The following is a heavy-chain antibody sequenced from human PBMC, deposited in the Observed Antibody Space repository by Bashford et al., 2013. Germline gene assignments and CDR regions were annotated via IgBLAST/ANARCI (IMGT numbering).Heavy chain of an antibody. CDR3: AAHRGDCSSGACYAIYFIY. Sequence: GSLRLSCAASGFTLNYASMRWVRQAPGKGLEWVGRXKSKSDGGTTDYAAPVKGRFTISRDDSKNTLYLQMDSLNTEDAAVYYCAAHRGDCSSGACYAIYFIYWGQGTQVTVSS. CDR1: GFTLNYAS. CDR2: XKSKSDGGTT. J-gene: IGHJ4*02. V-gene: IGHV3-15*01. D-gene: IGHD2-2*03.